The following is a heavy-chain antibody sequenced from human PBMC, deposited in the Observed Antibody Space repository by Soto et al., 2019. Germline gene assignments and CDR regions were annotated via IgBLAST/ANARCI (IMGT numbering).Heavy chain of an antibody. Sequence: ASVKVSCKASGYIFISYDMRWVREVPGQGLEWMGWINPNSGNTNYAQKFQGRITMTRDTSMNSAYMELKSLRPDDTAVYYCASGPGNGGTSSTEYYYGMDGWGQGTTVTVSS. CDR3: ASGPGNGGTSSTEYYYGMDG. CDR1: GYIFISYD. J-gene: IGHJ6*02. CDR2: INPNSGNT. V-gene: IGHV1-2*02. D-gene: IGHD3-10*01.